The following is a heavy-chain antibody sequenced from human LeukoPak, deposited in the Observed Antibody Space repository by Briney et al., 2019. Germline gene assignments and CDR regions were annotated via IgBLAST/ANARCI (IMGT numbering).Heavy chain of an antibody. CDR3: ARRKITFGGVIVYYFDY. CDR1: GGSFSGYY. V-gene: IGHV4-34*01. J-gene: IGHJ4*02. CDR2: INHSGST. Sequence: SETLSLTCAVYGGSFSGYYWSWIRQPPGKGLEWIGEINHSGSTNYNPSLKSRVTISVDTSKNQFSLKLSSVTAADTAVYYRARRKITFGGVIVYYFDYWGQGTLVTVSS. D-gene: IGHD3-16*02.